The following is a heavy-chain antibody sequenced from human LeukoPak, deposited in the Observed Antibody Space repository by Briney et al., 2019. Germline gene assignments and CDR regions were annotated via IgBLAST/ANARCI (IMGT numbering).Heavy chain of an antibody. Sequence: PSETLSLTCSVSSGSISSFYWTWVRQSAWGGLEWIGRVDTSGSTHYNPSLKGRATMSLDTSKYQFSLRLTSVTVADTAVYYCARGLGGASYYMDVWGKGTTVTVSS. CDR1: SGSISSFY. CDR2: VDTSGST. J-gene: IGHJ6*03. D-gene: IGHD3-16*01. V-gene: IGHV4-4*07. CDR3: ARGLGGASYYMDV.